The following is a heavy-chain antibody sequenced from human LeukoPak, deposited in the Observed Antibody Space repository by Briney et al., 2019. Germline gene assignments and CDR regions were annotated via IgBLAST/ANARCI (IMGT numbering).Heavy chain of an antibody. CDR1: GYTLTELS. CDR3: ATRALESGSYSSFDY. J-gene: IGHJ4*02. D-gene: IGHD1-26*01. V-gene: IGHV1-24*01. CDR2: FDPEDGET. Sequence: ASVKVSCKVSGYTLTELSMHWVRQAPGKGLEWMGGFDPEDGETIYAQKFQGRVTMTEDTSTDTAYMELSSLRSEDTTVYYCATRALESGSYSSFDYWGQGTLVTVSS.